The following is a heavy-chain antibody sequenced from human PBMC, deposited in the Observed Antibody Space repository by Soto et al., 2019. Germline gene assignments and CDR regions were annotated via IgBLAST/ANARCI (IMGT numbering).Heavy chain of an antibody. Sequence: GESLKISCKGSGYSFTTYWIGWVRQMPGKGLEWMGIVHPGDSNTRYSPSFQGQVTTSADKSISTAYLQWNSLKASDTAMYYWARVSGYCSGGRCYSDDAFDVWGQGTMVPVSS. CDR3: ARVSGYCSGGRCYSDDAFDV. CDR2: VHPGDSNT. V-gene: IGHV5-51*01. J-gene: IGHJ3*01. CDR1: GYSFTTYW. D-gene: IGHD2-15*01.